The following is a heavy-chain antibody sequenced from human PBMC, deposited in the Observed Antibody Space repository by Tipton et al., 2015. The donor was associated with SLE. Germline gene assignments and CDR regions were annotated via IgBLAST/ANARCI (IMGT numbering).Heavy chain of an antibody. CDR3: AKDMATSSWYGSYFDY. Sequence: SLRLSCAASGFTFSSYGMHWVRQAPGKGLEWVAVIWYDGSNKYYADSVKGRFTISRDNAKNSLYLQMNSLRADDTALYYCAKDMATSSWYGSYFDYWGQGILVTVSS. J-gene: IGHJ4*02. V-gene: IGHV3-33*03. CDR2: IWYDGSNK. D-gene: IGHD6-13*01. CDR1: GFTFSSYG.